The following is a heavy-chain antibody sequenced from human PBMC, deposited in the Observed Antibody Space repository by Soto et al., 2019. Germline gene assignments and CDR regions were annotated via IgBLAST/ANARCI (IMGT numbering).Heavy chain of an antibody. Sequence: GASEKVSYKASGYTFTSYGISWERQAPGQGLEWMGWISAYNGNTNYAQKLQGRVTMTTDTSTSTAYMELRSLRSDDTAVYYCARDPGGYSYDYGMDVWRQGTTVTVSS. J-gene: IGHJ6*02. CDR3: ARDPGGYSYDYGMDV. CDR2: ISAYNGNT. CDR1: GYTFTSYG. V-gene: IGHV1-18*04. D-gene: IGHD5-18*01.